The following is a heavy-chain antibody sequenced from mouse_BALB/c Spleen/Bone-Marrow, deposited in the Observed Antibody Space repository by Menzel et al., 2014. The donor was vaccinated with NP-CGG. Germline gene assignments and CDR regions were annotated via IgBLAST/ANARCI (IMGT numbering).Heavy chain of an antibody. Sequence: VQLQQSGAELVRPGASVKLSCKASGYSFTSYWMNWVKQRPGQGLEWIGMIHLSDSESRLNQKFKDKATLTVDRSSSTAYMQLSSATSEDAAVYYCTRYDLTTRAFAYWGQGTLGTVSA. V-gene: IGHV1S82*01. D-gene: IGHD3-3*01. CDR2: IHLSDSES. CDR1: GYSFTSYW. J-gene: IGHJ3*01. CDR3: TRYDLTTRAFAY.